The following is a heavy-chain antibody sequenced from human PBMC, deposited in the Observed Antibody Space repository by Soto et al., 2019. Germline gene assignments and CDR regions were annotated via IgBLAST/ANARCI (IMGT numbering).Heavy chain of an antibody. CDR1: GYTFTSYH. Sequence: QVQLVQSGAEVKKPGASVKVSCKTSGYTFTSYHLSWVRQAPGQGLEWMGWISAYNTNTNYAQKFQGRVTMTTDTLTSTADMELRSLRSDDTAVYYCARDTPPTDYWGQGTLVTVSS. V-gene: IGHV1-18*01. CDR3: ARDTPPTDY. J-gene: IGHJ4*02. CDR2: ISAYNTNT.